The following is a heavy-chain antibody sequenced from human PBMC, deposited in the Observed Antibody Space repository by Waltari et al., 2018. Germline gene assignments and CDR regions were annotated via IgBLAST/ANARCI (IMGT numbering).Heavy chain of an antibody. CDR3: AKEGGYCSGGSCYIYWYFDL. V-gene: IGHV3-30*18. CDR2: IAYDGSNK. J-gene: IGHJ2*01. CDR1: GFTFSSYG. Sequence: QVQLVESGGGVVQPGRSLRLSCAASGFTFSSYGMHWVRQAPGKGLEWVAGIAYDGSNKYYSDSVKGRFTISRDNSKNTLYLQMNSLRAEDTAVYYCAKEGGYCSGGSCYIYWYFDLWVRGTLVTVSS. D-gene: IGHD2-15*01.